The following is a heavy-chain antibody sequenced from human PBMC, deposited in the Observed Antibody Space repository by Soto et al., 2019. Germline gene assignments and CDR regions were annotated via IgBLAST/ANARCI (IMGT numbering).Heavy chain of an antibody. CDR2: ISNDGST. Sequence: XETLSLTCTVSGCAISTFYWTWIRQPPGKGLDCIGSISNDGSTKYNPSLRSRVSMSLDASKNRFSLRLSSATVADTAIYYCAKDFGVPAAPFDHWGQGILLTV. CDR3: AKDFGVPAAPFDH. CDR1: GCAISTFY. D-gene: IGHD3-3*01. J-gene: IGHJ4*02. V-gene: IGHV4-59*01.